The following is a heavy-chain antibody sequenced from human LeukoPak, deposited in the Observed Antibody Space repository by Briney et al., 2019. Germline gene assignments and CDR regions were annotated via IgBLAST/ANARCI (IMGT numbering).Heavy chain of an antibody. CDR2: IIPIFGTA. CDR1: GGTFSSYA. J-gene: IGHJ4*02. Sequence: SVKVSCKASGGTFSSYAISWVRQAPGQGLEWMGGIIPIFGTANYAQKFQGRVTITADESTSTAYMELSSLRSEDTAVYYCAIPWGYSSSARAAFDYWGQGTLVTVSS. V-gene: IGHV1-69*01. CDR3: AIPWGYSSSARAAFDY. D-gene: IGHD6-6*01.